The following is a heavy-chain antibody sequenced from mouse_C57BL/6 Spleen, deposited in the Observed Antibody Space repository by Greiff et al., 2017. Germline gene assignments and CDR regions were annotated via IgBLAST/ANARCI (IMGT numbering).Heavy chain of an antibody. Sequence: EVKLEESGPGLVKPSQSLSLTCSVTGYSITSGYYWNWIRQFPGNKLEWMGYISYDGSNNYNPSLKNRISITRDTSKNQFFLKLNSVTTEDTATYYCARDGNYYSNYDYFDYWGQGTTLTVSS. J-gene: IGHJ2*01. V-gene: IGHV3-6*01. D-gene: IGHD2-5*01. CDR2: ISYDGSN. CDR1: GYSITSGYY. CDR3: ARDGNYYSNYDYFDY.